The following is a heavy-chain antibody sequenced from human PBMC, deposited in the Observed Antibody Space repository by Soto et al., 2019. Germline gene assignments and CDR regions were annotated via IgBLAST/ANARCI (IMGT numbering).Heavy chain of an antibody. CDR2: IYYSGST. CDR3: ARYSGSYSLDTIDY. CDR1: GGSISSSSYY. J-gene: IGHJ4*02. Sequence: SETLSLTCTVSGGSISSSSYYWGWIRQPPGKGLEWIGSIYYSGSTYYNPSLKSRVTISVDTSKNQFSLKLSSVTAADTAVYYCARYSGSYSLDTIDYWGQGTLVTVSS. V-gene: IGHV4-39*01. D-gene: IGHD1-26*01.